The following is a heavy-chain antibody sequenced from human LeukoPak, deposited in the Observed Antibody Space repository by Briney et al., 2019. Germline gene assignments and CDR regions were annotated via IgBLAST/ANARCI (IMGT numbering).Heavy chain of an antibody. CDR3: ARGSRGSGSYYKRWEFDY. CDR2: ISAYNGNT. J-gene: IGHJ4*02. D-gene: IGHD3-10*01. Sequence: ASVKVSCKASGYTFTSYGISWVRQAPGQGLEWMGWISAYNGNTNYAQKLQGRVTMTTDTSTSTAYMELRSLRSDDTAVYYCARGSRGSGSYYKRWEFDYWGQGTLVTVSS. CDR1: GYTFTSYG. V-gene: IGHV1-18*01.